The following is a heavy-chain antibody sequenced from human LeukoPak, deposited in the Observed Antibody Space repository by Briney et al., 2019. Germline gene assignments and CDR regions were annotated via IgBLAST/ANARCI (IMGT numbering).Heavy chain of an antibody. D-gene: IGHD3-10*01. CDR1: GGSISSSSYY. V-gene: IGHV4-61*05. J-gene: IGHJ6*03. Sequence: PSETLSLTCTVSGGSISSSSYYWGWIRQPPGKGLKWIGYIYYSGSTNYNPSLKSRVTISVDTSKNQFSLKLSSVTAADTAVYYCARGGRRAYYYGSGSYSPYYYYYYMDVWGKGTTVTISS. CDR2: IYYSGST. CDR3: ARGGRRAYYYGSGSYSPYYYYYYMDV.